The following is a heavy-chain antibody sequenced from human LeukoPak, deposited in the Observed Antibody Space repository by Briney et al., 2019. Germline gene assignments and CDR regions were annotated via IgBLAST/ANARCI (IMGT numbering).Heavy chain of an antibody. Sequence: SETLALTCAVYGGSFSGYYWSWIRQPPGKGLEWIGEINHSGSTNYNPSLKSRVTISVDTSKNQFSLKLSSVTAADTAVYYCARGRVAAAGKRYYYYGMDVWGQGTTVTVSS. V-gene: IGHV4-34*01. CDR1: GGSFSGYY. D-gene: IGHD6-13*01. CDR2: INHSGST. J-gene: IGHJ6*02. CDR3: ARGRVAAAGKRYYYYGMDV.